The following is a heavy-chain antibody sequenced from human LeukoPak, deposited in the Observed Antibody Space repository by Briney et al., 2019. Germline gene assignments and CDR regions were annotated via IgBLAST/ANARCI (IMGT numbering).Heavy chain of an antibody. J-gene: IGHJ6*02. V-gene: IGHV3-9*01. CDR2: ISWNSGSI. CDR3: AKDIHGLVAGKDYYGMDV. D-gene: IGHD6-19*01. Sequence: QPGGSLRLSCAASGFTFDDYAMHWVRQAPGKGLEWVSGISWNSGSIGYADSVRGRFTISRDNAKNSLYLQMNSLRAEDTALYYCAKDIHGLVAGKDYYGMDVWGQGTMGTVSS. CDR1: GFTFDDYA.